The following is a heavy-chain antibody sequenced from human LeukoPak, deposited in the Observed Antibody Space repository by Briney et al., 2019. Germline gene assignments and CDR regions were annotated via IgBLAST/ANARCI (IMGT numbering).Heavy chain of an antibody. D-gene: IGHD3-3*01. CDR2: IEHDGTTK. CDR3: ARDGPRVPTIFGTFDS. CDR1: GFTFSNYW. Sequence: GGSLRLSCTVSGFTFSNYWMSWVRQAPGKGLERVANIEHDGTTKFYLDSVKGRFTISRDNARGSLYLQMDSLRAEDTAVYYCARDGPRVPTIFGTFDSWGQGTLVTVSS. J-gene: IGHJ5*01. V-gene: IGHV3-7*01.